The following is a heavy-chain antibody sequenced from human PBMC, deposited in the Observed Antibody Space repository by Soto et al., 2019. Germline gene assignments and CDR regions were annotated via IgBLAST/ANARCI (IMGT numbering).Heavy chain of an antibody. D-gene: IGHD6-13*01. CDR2: ISSSSSYI. CDR3: ARPRYSSSWYSSRYYYYYGMDV. Sequence: LXLSCAASVFTFSSYTMNWVRQAPWKGREWVSSISSSSSYIYYADSVKGRFTISRDSAKNSLYLQMNSLRAEDTAVYYCARPRYSSSWYSSRYYYYYGMDVWGQGTTVTVSS. J-gene: IGHJ6*02. CDR1: VFTFSSYT. V-gene: IGHV3-21*01.